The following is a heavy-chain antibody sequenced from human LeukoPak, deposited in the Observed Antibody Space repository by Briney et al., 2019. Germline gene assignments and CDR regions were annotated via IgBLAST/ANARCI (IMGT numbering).Heavy chain of an antibody. D-gene: IGHD2-2*01. V-gene: IGHV3-30*04. Sequence: GRSLRLSCSASGFTFSSYAMHWVRQAPGKGLEWVAIISYDGMNKYYADSVKGRFTISRDNSKNTLYLQMNSLRAEDTAVYYCARAMRGYQLLPDYWGQGTLVTVSS. CDR2: ISYDGMNK. CDR3: ARAMRGYQLLPDY. CDR1: GFTFSSYA. J-gene: IGHJ4*02.